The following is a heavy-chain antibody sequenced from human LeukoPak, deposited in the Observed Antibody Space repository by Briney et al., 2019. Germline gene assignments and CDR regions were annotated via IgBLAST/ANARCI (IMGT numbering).Heavy chain of an antibody. CDR3: AASGSYYDSTNDY. CDR1: GFTFSDYY. V-gene: IGHV3-11*04. CDR2: ISSSGSTI. J-gene: IGHJ4*02. Sequence: GGSLRLSCAASGFTFSDYYMSWIRQAPGKGLEWVSYISSSGSTIYYADSVKGRFTISRDNSKNTLYLQMNSLRAEDAAVYYCAASGSYYDSTNDYWGQGTLVTVSS. D-gene: IGHD1-26*01.